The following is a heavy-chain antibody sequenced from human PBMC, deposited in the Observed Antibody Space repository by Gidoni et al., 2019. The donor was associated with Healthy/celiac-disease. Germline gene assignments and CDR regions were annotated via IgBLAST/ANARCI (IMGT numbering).Heavy chain of an antibody. D-gene: IGHD2-15*01. CDR3: AKVRCSGGSCYSGLYFDY. CDR1: VFTFSSYA. Sequence: EVQLLESGGGLVQPGGSLRLSCAASVFTFSSYARGGVRQAPGKGLEWVSAISGSGGSTYYADSVKGRFTISRDNAKNTLYLQMNSLRAEDTAVYYCAKVRCSGGSCYSGLYFDYWGQGTLVTVSS. CDR2: ISGSGGST. J-gene: IGHJ4*02. V-gene: IGHV3-23*01.